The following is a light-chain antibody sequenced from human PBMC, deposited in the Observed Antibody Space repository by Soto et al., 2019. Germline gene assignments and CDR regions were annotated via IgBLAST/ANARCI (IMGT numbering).Light chain of an antibody. CDR2: DAS. V-gene: IGKV3-11*01. CDR1: QSVSTY. Sequence: EIVLTQSPATLSLSPGERATLSCRASQSVSTYLAWYQQKLGQAPRLLIYDASSRATGIPARFSGSGSGTDFALTISSLEPEDFAVYYCQQRSKWPRYTFGQGTKLEIK. J-gene: IGKJ2*01. CDR3: QQRSKWPRYT.